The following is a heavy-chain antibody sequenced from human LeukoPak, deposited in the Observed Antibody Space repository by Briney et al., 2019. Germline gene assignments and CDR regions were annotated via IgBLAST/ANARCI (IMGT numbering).Heavy chain of an antibody. CDR3: ARVMWFGELLFDY. D-gene: IGHD3-10*01. Sequence: NPSETLSLTCTVSGGSISSYYWSWIRQPPGKGLEWIGYIYYSGSTNYNPSLKSRVTISVDTSKNQFSLKLSSVTAADTAVYYCARVMWFGELLFDYWGQGTLVTVSS. J-gene: IGHJ4*02. V-gene: IGHV4-59*08. CDR2: IYYSGST. CDR1: GGSISSYY.